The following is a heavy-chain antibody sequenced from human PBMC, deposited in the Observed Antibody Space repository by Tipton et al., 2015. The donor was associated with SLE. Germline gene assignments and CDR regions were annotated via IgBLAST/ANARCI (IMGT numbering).Heavy chain of an antibody. D-gene: IGHD6-13*01. CDR1: GGSISSSSYY. J-gene: IGHJ5*02. Sequence: TLSLTCTVSGGSISSSSYYWGWIRQPPGKGLEWIGSIYYSGSVYYNPSLKSRVTISVDTSKNQFSLKLSSVTAADTAVYYCARASGYSSSWYGVNWFDPWGQGTLVTVSS. V-gene: IGHV4-39*07. CDR3: ARASGYSSSWYGVNWFDP. CDR2: IYYSGSV.